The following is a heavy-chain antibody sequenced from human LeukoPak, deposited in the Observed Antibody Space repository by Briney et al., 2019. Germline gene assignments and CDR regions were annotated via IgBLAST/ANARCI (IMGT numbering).Heavy chain of an antibody. D-gene: IGHD4-23*01. CDR1: GGTFSSYA. Sequence: SVKVSCKASGGTFSSYAISWVRQAPGQGLEWTGGIIPIFGTANYAQKFQGRVTITADESTSTAYMELSSLRSEDTAVYYCARTYGGKLWSWFDPWGQGTLVTVSS. J-gene: IGHJ5*02. CDR3: ARTYGGKLWSWFDP. CDR2: IIPIFGTA. V-gene: IGHV1-69*13.